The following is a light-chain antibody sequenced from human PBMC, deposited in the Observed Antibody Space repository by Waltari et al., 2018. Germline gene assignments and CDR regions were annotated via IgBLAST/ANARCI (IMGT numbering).Light chain of an antibody. Sequence: EIVLTQSPGTLSFSPGERATLSCRASQSVDNNYLAWYQQKPGQAPRLLIYGASNRAIGIPDRFSGSGSGTDFTLTIIRLEPEDFAVYYCQHYVRFFPLTFGGGTKVEIK. CDR3: QHYVRFFPLT. J-gene: IGKJ4*01. V-gene: IGKV3-20*01. CDR2: GAS. CDR1: QSVDNNY.